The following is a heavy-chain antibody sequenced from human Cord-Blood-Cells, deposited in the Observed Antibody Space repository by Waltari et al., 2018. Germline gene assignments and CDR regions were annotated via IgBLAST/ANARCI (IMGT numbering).Heavy chain of an antibody. Sequence: VPLVQSGAEVKKRGSSVKVSCTASGGTFSSYALSWVGTAPGQGLEWMGGIIPILGTANYAQKFQGRVTITADESTSTAYMELSSLRSEDTAVYYCARESSGTTFGYGNWFDPWGQGTLVTVSS. D-gene: IGHD3-16*01. V-gene: IGHV1-69*01. J-gene: IGHJ5*02. CDR2: IIPILGTA. CDR3: ARESSGTTFGYGNWFDP. CDR1: GGTFSSYA.